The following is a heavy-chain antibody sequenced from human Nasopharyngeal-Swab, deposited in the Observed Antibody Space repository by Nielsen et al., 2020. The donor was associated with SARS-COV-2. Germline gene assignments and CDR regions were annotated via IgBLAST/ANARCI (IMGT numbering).Heavy chain of an antibody. CDR3: AKGRATVVTGWLFHYFDY. J-gene: IGHJ4*02. V-gene: IGHV3-23*01. D-gene: IGHD4-23*01. Sequence: WIRQPPGKGLEWVSAISGSGGSTYYADSVKGRFTISRDNSKNTLYLQMNSLRAEDTAVYYCAKGRATVVTGWLFHYFDYWGQGTLVTVSS. CDR2: ISGSGGST.